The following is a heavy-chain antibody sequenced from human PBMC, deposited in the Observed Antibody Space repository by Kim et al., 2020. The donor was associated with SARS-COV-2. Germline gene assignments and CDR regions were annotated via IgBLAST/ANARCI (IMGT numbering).Heavy chain of an antibody. J-gene: IGHJ4*02. CDR3: ARVSAAAGKEVDFDY. V-gene: IGHV4-34*01. Sequence: SETLSLTCAVYGGSFSGYYWSWIRQPPGKGLEWIGEINHSGSTNYNPSLKSRVTISVDTSKNQFSLKLSSVTAADTAVYYCARVSAAAGKEVDFDYWGQGTLVTVSS. D-gene: IGHD6-13*01. CDR2: INHSGST. CDR1: GGSFSGYY.